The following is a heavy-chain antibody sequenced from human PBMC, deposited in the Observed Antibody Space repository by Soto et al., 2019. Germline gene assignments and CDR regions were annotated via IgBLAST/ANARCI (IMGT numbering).Heavy chain of an antibody. D-gene: IGHD3-16*01. CDR3: AKGWGRDPDY. CDR1: GFTFSTYA. CDR2: VSGRAGSA. Sequence: EVQLLDSGGGLVQPGGSLRLSCAASGFTFSTYAMTWVRQAPGKGLAWVSTVSGRAGSAYYADCVKGRFTISRDNCKSTLYLLMSTLRAEDTAVYYCAKGWGRDPDYWGQGTLVTVSS. V-gene: IGHV3-23*01. J-gene: IGHJ4*02.